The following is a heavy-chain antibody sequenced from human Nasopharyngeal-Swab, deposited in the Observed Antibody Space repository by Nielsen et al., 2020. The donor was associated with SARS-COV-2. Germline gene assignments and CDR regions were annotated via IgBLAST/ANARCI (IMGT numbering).Heavy chain of an antibody. Sequence: SCTVSGGSISSGGYYWSWIRQHPGKGLEWLGYIYYSGSTYYNPSLKSRVTISVDTSKNQFSLKLSSVTAADTAVYYCARRSYSSSWYGGGLNPWGQGTLVTVSS. V-gene: IGHV4-31*02. CDR1: GGSISSGGYY. CDR3: ARRSYSSSWYGGGLNP. CDR2: IYYSGST. D-gene: IGHD6-13*01. J-gene: IGHJ5*02.